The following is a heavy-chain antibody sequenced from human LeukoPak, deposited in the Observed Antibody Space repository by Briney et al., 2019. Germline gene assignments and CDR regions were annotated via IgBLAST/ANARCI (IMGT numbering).Heavy chain of an antibody. V-gene: IGHV4-31*03. CDR2: IYYSGST. Sequence: PSQTLSPTCTVSGGSISSGGYYWSWIRQHPGKGLEWIGYIYYSGSTYYNPSLKSRVTISVDTSKNQFSLKLSSVTAADTAMYYCARGRYYDSSGSLSYYFDYWGQGTLVTVSS. D-gene: IGHD3-22*01. CDR3: ARGRYYDSSGSLSYYFDY. J-gene: IGHJ4*02. CDR1: GGSISSGGYY.